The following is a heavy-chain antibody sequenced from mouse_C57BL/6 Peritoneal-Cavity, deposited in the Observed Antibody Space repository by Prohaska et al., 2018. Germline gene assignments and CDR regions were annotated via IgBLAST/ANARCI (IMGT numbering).Heavy chain of an antibody. CDR2: INPNNGGT. D-gene: IGHD2-3*01. V-gene: IGHV1-26*01. CDR1: GYTFTDYY. J-gene: IGHJ2*01. CDR3: ARCGDGYYYFDY. Sequence: LKISCKASGYTFTDYYMNWVKQSHGESLEWIGDINPNNGGTSYNQKFKGKATLTVDKSSSTAYMELRSLTSEDSAVYYCARCGDGYYYFDYWGQGTTLTVSS.